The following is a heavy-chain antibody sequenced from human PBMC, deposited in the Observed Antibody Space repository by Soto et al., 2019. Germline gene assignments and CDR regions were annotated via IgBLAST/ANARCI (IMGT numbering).Heavy chain of an antibody. CDR3: ASWSPSSIGVQDYYFDY. V-gene: IGHV1-18*01. CDR1: GYTFTSYG. J-gene: IGHJ4*02. D-gene: IGHD2-21*01. CDR2: ISAYNGNT. Sequence: ASVKVSCKASGYTFTSYGISWVRQAPGQGLEWMGWISAYNGNTNYAQKLQGRVTMTTDTSTSTAYMELRSLRSDDTAVYYCASWSPSSIGVQDYYFDYWGQGTLVTVSS.